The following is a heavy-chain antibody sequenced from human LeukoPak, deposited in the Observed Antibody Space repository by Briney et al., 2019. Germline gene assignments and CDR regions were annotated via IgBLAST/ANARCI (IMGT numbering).Heavy chain of an antibody. J-gene: IGHJ4*02. CDR2: INPNSGGT. D-gene: IGHD3-16*02. CDR1: GYTFTGYY. CDR3: ARDPTESRSYYFDY. Sequence: ASVKVSCXASGYTFTGYYMHWVRQAPGQGLEWMGWINPNSGGTNYAQKFQGRVTMTRDTSISTAYMELSRLRSDDTAVYYCARDPTESRSYYFDYWGQGTLVTVSS. V-gene: IGHV1-2*02.